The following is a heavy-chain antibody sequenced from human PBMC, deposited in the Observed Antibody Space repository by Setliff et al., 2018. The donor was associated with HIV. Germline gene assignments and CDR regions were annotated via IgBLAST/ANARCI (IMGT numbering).Heavy chain of an antibody. V-gene: IGHV4-38-2*02. CDR3: AKDNRQWLDPNDAFDI. J-gene: IGHJ3*02. Sequence: SSETLSLTCTVSGDFISSDYYWGWIRQPPGKGLEWIGSIYHSGSTYYNPSLKSRVTISVDTSKNQFSLKLSSVTAADTAVYYCAKDNRQWLDPNDAFDIWGQGTMVTVSS. D-gene: IGHD6-19*01. CDR2: IYHSGST. CDR1: GDFISSDYY.